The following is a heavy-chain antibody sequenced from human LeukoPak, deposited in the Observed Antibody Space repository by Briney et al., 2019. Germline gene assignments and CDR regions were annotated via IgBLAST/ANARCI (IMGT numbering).Heavy chain of an antibody. J-gene: IGHJ6*03. V-gene: IGHV3-7*01. CDR2: IKEDGSEK. CDR1: GFTFSNYW. CDR3: ARDSNNYYYYMDV. Sequence: PGGSLRLSCAASGFTFSNYWMSWVRQAPGKGLEWVANIKEDGSEKYYVDSVKGRFTISRDNAKNSLYLQMNSLRAEDTAVYYCARDSNNYYYYMDVWGKGTTVTVSS.